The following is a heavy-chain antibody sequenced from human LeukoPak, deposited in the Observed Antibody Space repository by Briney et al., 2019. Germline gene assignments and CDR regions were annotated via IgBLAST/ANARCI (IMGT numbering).Heavy chain of an antibody. CDR1: GYSISSGYY. CDR2: IYHSGST. D-gene: IGHD6-13*01. J-gene: IGHJ5*02. V-gene: IGHV4-38-2*02. CDR3: ARGYSSSWYLNWFDP. Sequence: SETLSLTCTVSGYSISSGYYWGWLRRPPGKGLEWIGSIYHSGSTYYNPSLKSQVTISVDTSKNQFSLKLTSVTAADTAVYYCARGYSSSWYLNWFDPWGQGTLVTVSS.